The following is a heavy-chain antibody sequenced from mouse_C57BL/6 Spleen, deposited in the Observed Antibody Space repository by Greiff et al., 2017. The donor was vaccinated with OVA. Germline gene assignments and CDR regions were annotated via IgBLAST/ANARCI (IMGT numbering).Heavy chain of an antibody. D-gene: IGHD1-1*01. CDR3: ARRESYYGSSYPYYFDY. CDR2: INPNNGGT. V-gene: IGHV1-18*01. Sequence: EVQLQQSGPELVKPGASVKIPCKASGYTFTDYNMDWVKQSHGKSLEWIGDINPNNGGTIYNQKFKGKATLTVDKSSSTAYMELRSLTSEDTAVYYCARRESYYGSSYPYYFDYWGQGTTLTVSS. J-gene: IGHJ2*01. CDR1: GYTFTDYN.